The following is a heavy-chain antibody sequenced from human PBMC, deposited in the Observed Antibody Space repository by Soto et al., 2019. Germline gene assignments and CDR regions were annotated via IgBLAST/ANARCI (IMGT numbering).Heavy chain of an antibody. J-gene: IGHJ4*02. CDR1: GGSISSSSYY. D-gene: IGHD6-13*01. CDR3: ARISAAGIDY. Sequence: PSETLSLTCTVSGGSISSSSYYWGWIRQPPGKGLEWIGSIYYSGSTYYTPSLKSRVTISVDTSKNQFSLKLSSVTAADTAVYYCARISAAGIDYWGQGTLVTVSS. V-gene: IGHV4-39*01. CDR2: IYYSGST.